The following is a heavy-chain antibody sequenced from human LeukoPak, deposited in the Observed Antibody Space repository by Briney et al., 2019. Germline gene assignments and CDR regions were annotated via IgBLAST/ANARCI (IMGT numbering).Heavy chain of an antibody. D-gene: IGHD3-22*01. CDR1: GFTFSSYS. V-gene: IGHV3-48*02. CDR2: ISSSSSTI. Sequence: GGSLRLSCAASGFTFSSYSMNWVRQAPGKGLEWVSYISSSSSTIYYADSVKGRFTISRDNAKNSLYLQMNSLRDEDTAVYYCARDVARSYYYDSSGYYYDYYFDYWGQGTLVTVSS. J-gene: IGHJ4*02. CDR3: ARDVARSYYYDSSGYYYDYYFDY.